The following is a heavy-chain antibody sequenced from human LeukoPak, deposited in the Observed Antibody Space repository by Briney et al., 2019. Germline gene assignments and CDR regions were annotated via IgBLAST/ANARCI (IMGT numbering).Heavy chain of an antibody. V-gene: IGHV4-34*01. CDR2: INHSGST. CDR1: GGSFSGYY. CDR3: ARDQMRGYSYGSYYFDY. J-gene: IGHJ4*02. Sequence: PSETLSLTCAVYGGSFSGYYWSWIRQPPGKGLEWIGEINHSGSTNYNPSLKSRVTVSVDTSKNQFSLKLSSVTAADTAVYYCARDQMRGYSYGSYYFDYWGQGTLVTVSS. D-gene: IGHD5-18*01.